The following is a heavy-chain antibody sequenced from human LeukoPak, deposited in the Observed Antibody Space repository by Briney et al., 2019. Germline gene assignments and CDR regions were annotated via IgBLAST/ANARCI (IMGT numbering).Heavy chain of an antibody. Sequence: PGRSLRLSCAASGFTFSDFAVGWVRQAPGKGLEWVSVISGSGGTTYYADSVKGRFTISRDNSKNTLYLQMNSLRAEDTAVYYCARETAAGFDCWGQGTLVTVSS. CDR3: ARETAAGFDC. J-gene: IGHJ4*02. CDR1: GFTFSDFA. V-gene: IGHV3-23*01. D-gene: IGHD6-13*01. CDR2: ISGSGGTT.